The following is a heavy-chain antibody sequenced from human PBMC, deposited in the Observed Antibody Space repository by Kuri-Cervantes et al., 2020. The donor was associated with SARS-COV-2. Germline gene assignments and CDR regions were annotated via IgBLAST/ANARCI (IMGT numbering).Heavy chain of an antibody. CDR3: ARVVTNPLDYDSSGSTFDP. V-gene: IGHV1-69*04. J-gene: IGHJ5*02. D-gene: IGHD3-22*01. CDR2: IIPILGTA. Sequence: SVKVSCKASGGTFSSYAISWVRQAPGQGLEWMGRIIPILGTANYAQKFQGRVTITADKSTSTAYMELSSLRSEDTAVYYCARVVTNPLDYDSSGSTFDPWGQGTLVTVSS. CDR1: GGTFSSYA.